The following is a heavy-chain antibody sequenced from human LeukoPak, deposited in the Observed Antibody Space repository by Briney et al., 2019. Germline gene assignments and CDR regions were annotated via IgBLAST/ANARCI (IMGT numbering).Heavy chain of an antibody. V-gene: IGHV3-21*01. CDR1: GFTFSSYS. CDR2: ISSSSSYI. CDR3: AREVGLLWFGESPRGYMDV. J-gene: IGHJ6*03. D-gene: IGHD3-10*01. Sequence: GGSLRLSCAASGFTFSSYSMNWVRQAPGKGREWVSSISSSSSYIYYADSVKGRFTISRDNAKNSLYLQMNSLRAEDTAVYYCAREVGLLWFGESPRGYMDVWGKGTTVTISS.